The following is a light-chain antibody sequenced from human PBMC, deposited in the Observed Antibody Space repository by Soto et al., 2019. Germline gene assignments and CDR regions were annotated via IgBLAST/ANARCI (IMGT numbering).Light chain of an antibody. CDR2: DAS. Sequence: IQMTHSPASLSASVGYRVTITCRASQSISSYLNWYQQKPGKAPKLLIYDASSLESGVPSRLSGSGSGTEFTLTISSLQPDDFATYYCQHYNTYSRTFGQGTKVDIK. CDR3: QHYNTYSRT. J-gene: IGKJ1*01. CDR1: QSISSY. V-gene: IGKV1-5*01.